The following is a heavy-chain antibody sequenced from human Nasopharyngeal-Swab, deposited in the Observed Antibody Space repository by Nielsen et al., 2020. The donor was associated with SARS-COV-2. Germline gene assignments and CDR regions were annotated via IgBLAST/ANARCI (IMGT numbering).Heavy chain of an antibody. Sequence: WIRQPPGKGLEWIGYIYYSGSTNYNPSLKSRVTISVDTSKNQFSLKLSSVTAADTAVYYCARGVVGGLVDSWGQGTLVTVSS. CDR3: ARGVVGGLVDS. D-gene: IGHD1-26*01. V-gene: IGHV4-59*01. J-gene: IGHJ4*02. CDR2: IYYSGST.